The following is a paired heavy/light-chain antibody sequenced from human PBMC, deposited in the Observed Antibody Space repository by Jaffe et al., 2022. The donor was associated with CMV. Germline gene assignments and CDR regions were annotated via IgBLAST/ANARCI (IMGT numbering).Light chain of an antibody. V-gene: IGLV1-47*01. CDR1: YSNLGRNY. J-gene: IGLJ3*02. CDR3: AAWDDSLSGV. Sequence: QSVLTQPPSASGTPGQRVTISCSGSYSNLGRNYVYWYQQLPGAAPKLLIYRDNQRPSGVPDRFSGSKSGTSASLAISGLRSEDEADYYCAAWDDSLSGVFGGGTKLTVL. CDR2: RDN.
Heavy chain of an antibody. CDR2: ISGSSETT. Sequence: EVQLVESGGGLIQPGGSLRLSCVASGFTFRSYAMSWVRQAPGKGLEWVSLISGSSETTYYADSVKGRSIISRDNSKNTLYLQMNSLRAEDTAMYYCAKDGSIYYDSRGDFYYFHYWGQGTLVSVSS. CDR1: GFTFRSYA. D-gene: IGHD3-22*01. V-gene: IGHV3-23*04. CDR3: AKDGSIYYDSRGDFYYFHY. J-gene: IGHJ4*02.